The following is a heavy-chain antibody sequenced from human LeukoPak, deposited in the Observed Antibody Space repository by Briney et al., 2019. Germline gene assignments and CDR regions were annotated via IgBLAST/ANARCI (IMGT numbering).Heavy chain of an antibody. J-gene: IGHJ4*02. Sequence: PGGSLRLSCAASGFTFSSYWMSWVRHAPGKGLEWVSVISYDGSNKYYADSVKGRFTISGDNSKNTLYLQMNSLRAEDTAVYYCARAPLFGAGHFDYWGQGTLVTVSS. V-gene: IGHV3-30-3*01. D-gene: IGHD3-10*01. CDR2: ISYDGSNK. CDR3: ARAPLFGAGHFDY. CDR1: GFTFSSYW.